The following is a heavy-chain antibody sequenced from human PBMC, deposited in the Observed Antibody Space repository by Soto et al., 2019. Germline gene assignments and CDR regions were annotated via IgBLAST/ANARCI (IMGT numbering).Heavy chain of an antibody. CDR2: IYPGDSDT. Sequence: VQLVQSGAEVKKPGESLKISCKGSGYSFTSYWIGWVRQMPGKGLEWMGNIYPGDSDTRYSPSFQGQVTISADKSIGTAYLQWSSLQASDTAMYYCARSSYGGSPETSPIGSFWGQGTLVTVSS. CDR3: ARSSYGGSPETSPIGSF. J-gene: IGHJ4*02. D-gene: IGHD2-15*01. V-gene: IGHV5-51*01. CDR1: GYSFTSYW.